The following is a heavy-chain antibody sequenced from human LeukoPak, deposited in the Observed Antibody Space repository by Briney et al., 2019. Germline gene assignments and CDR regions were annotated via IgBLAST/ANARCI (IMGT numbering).Heavy chain of an antibody. CDR2: IYYSGST. CDR3: ASTAGGDYYFDY. J-gene: IGHJ4*02. V-gene: IGHV4-59*06. D-gene: IGHD2-21*02. Sequence: SETLSLTCTVSGGSISAYYWTWIRQPPGKGLEWIGYIYYSGSTYYNPSLKSRVTISVDTSKNQFSLKLSSVTAADTAVYYCASTAGGDYYFDYWGQGTLVTVSS. CDR1: GGSISAYY.